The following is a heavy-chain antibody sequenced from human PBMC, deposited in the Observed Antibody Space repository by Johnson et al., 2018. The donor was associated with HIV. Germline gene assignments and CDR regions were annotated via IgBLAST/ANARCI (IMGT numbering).Heavy chain of an antibody. Sequence: MQLVESGGGLVQPGGSLRLSCAASGFTFSSYAMSWVRQAPGKGLEWVSAIRGSGGSTYYADSVKGRFTISRDNSKNTLYLQMNSLRAEDTAVYYCAKDYEWFGEFVDAFDIWGQGTMVTVSS. V-gene: IGHV3-23*04. CDR3: AKDYEWFGEFVDAFDI. CDR2: IRGSGGST. CDR1: GFTFSSYA. J-gene: IGHJ3*02. D-gene: IGHD3-10*01.